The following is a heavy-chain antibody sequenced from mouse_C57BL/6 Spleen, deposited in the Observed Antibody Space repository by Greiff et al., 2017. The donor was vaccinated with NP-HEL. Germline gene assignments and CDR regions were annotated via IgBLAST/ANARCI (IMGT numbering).Heavy chain of an antibody. D-gene: IGHD3-1*01. CDR3: AREGATAMDY. V-gene: IGHV5-17*01. Sequence: EVKLMESGGGLVKPGGSLKLSCAASGFTFSDYGMHWVRQAPEKGLEWVAYISSGSSTIYYADTVKGRFTISRDNAKNTLFLQMTSLRSEDTAMYYCAREGATAMDYWGQGTSVTVSS. CDR2: ISSGSSTI. CDR1: GFTFSDYG. J-gene: IGHJ4*01.